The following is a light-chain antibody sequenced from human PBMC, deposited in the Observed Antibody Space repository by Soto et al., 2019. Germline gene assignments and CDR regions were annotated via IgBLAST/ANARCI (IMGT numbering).Light chain of an antibody. CDR3: SSYTTSGTLL. Sequence: QSVLTQPPSASGTPGQRVTISCTGTSSDVGGYNYVSWYQQHPGKVPKVMIFEVSNRPSGISHRFSGSKAGNTASLTISGLQAEDEADYYCSSYTTSGTLLFGGGTKLTVL. J-gene: IGLJ2*01. V-gene: IGLV2-14*01. CDR1: SSDVGGYNY. CDR2: EVS.